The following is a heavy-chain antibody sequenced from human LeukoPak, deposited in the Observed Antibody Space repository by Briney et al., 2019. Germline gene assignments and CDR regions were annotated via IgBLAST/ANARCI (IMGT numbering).Heavy chain of an antibody. J-gene: IGHJ3*01. CDR3: ARVGEFHDFWSGYNLDGFDL. CDR2: ISSAGDTM. Sequence: GGSLRLSCAASGFTFSTYAMTWVRQAPGKGLEWVSYISSAGDTMYYADSMKGRFSISRDNTKNSLYLQLNSLRAEDTAMYYCARVGEFHDFWSGYNLDGFDLWGQGTMVTVS. D-gene: IGHD3-3*01. CDR1: GFTFSTYA. V-gene: IGHV3-48*01.